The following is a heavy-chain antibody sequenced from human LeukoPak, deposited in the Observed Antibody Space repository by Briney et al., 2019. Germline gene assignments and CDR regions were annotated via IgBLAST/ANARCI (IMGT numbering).Heavy chain of an antibody. J-gene: IGHJ6*03. CDR1: GFTFSNYE. CDR2: ISGSGGST. CDR3: AKDLGRYLGTAMATTEFYYYYYYMDV. Sequence: GGSLRLSCAASGFTFSNYEMNWVRQAPGKGLEWVSAISGSGGSTYYADSVKGRFTISRDNSKNTLYLQMNSLRAEDTAVYYCAKDLGRYLGTAMATTEFYYYYYYMDVWGKGTTVTISS. V-gene: IGHV3-23*01. D-gene: IGHD5-18*01.